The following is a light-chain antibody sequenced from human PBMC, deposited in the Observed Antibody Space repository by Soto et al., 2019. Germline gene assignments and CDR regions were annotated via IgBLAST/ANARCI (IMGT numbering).Light chain of an antibody. Sequence: EVVMTQSPATLSVSPGERAILSCRASQSISSKLGWYQQKPGQAPRLLIYGASTRATGIPARFSGSGSGAEFTLTISSLQSEDYAVYYCRQYNKWFSITVGQGTRLETK. CDR3: RQYNKWFSIT. CDR2: GAS. V-gene: IGKV3-15*01. CDR1: QSISSK. J-gene: IGKJ5*01.